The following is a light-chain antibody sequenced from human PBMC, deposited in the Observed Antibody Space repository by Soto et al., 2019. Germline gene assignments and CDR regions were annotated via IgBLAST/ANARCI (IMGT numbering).Light chain of an antibody. CDR2: DAS. CDR1: QNINNY. CDR3: CQYENQPT. V-gene: IGKV1-33*01. J-gene: IGKJ5*01. Sequence: VVVRVTLTFQASQNINNYLNWYLQKPGRAPKLLIYDASNLEAGVPSRFRGSGSGRDFTLALACLLPRDIAIYSCCQYENQPTVGRGTRLEIK.